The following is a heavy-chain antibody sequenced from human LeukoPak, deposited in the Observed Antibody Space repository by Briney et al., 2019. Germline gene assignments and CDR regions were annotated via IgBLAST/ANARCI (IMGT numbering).Heavy chain of an antibody. D-gene: IGHD2-2*01. J-gene: IGHJ4*02. CDR3: ARVMAFCSSTSCYSLDY. CDR1: GYTFTGYY. Sequence: ASVKVSCKASGYTFTGYYTHWVRQAPGQGLEWMGWISPNSGGTNYAQKFQGRVTMTRDTSISTAYMELSRLRSDDTAVYYCARVMAFCSSTSCYSLDYWGQGTLVTVSS. V-gene: IGHV1-2*02. CDR2: ISPNSGGT.